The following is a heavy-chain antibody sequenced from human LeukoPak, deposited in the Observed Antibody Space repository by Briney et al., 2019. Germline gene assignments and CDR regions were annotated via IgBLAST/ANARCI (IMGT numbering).Heavy chain of an antibody. J-gene: IGHJ5*02. CDR2: IYYSGST. Sequence: WETLSLTCTVSGGSISSYYWSWIRQPPGKGLEWIGYIYYSGSTNYNPSLKSRVTISVDTSKHQFSLKLSSVTAADTAVYYCARVYGDRNWFDPWGQGTLVTVSS. D-gene: IGHD4-17*01. V-gene: IGHV4-59*01. CDR3: ARVYGDRNWFDP. CDR1: GGSISSYY.